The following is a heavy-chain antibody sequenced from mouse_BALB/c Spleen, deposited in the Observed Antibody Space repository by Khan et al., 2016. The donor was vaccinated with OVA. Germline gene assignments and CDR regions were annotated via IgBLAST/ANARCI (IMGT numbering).Heavy chain of an antibody. CDR3: VRWDIDY. D-gene: IGHD4-1*01. V-gene: IGHV5-15*02. CDR2: LSSLAYSI. J-gene: IGHJ4*01. CDR1: GFTFSDYG. Sequence: VELVESGGGLVQPGGSRKLSCAASGFTFSDYGMAWVRQAPGKGLEWVAFLSSLAYSIYYADTVTGRFTISSENAKNTLYLERSSLRSEDTAMDCWVRWDIDYWGQGNSVTVSS.